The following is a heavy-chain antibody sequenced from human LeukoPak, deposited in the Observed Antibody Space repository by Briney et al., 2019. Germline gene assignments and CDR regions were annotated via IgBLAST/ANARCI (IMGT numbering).Heavy chain of an antibody. D-gene: IGHD2-8*02. CDR3: ARAPPGGGSTAFDY. J-gene: IGHJ4*02. V-gene: IGHV3-7*01. CDR1: GFTFSSYW. Sequence: GGSLRLSCAASGFTFSSYWMSWVRQAPGKGLEWVANIKQDGSEKYYVDSVKGRFTISRDNAKNSLYLQMNSLRAEDTAVYYCARAPPGGGSTAFDYWGQGTLVTVSS. CDR2: IKQDGSEK.